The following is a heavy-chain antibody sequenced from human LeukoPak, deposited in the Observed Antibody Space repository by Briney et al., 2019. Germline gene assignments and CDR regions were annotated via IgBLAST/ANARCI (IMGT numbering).Heavy chain of an antibody. Sequence: GGSLRLSCAASGFTFSSYWMSWVRQAPGKGLEWVANIKQDGSEKYYVDSVKGRFTISRDNAKNSLYLQMNSLRAEDTAVYYCARDRFSIAAAGLRVGYYCMDVWGKGTTVTVSS. CDR3: ARDRFSIAAAGLRVGYYCMDV. V-gene: IGHV3-7*01. CDR1: GFTFSSYW. J-gene: IGHJ6*03. D-gene: IGHD6-13*01. CDR2: IKQDGSEK.